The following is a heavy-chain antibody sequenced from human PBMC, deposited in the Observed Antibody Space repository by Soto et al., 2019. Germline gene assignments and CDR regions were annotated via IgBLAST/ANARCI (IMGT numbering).Heavy chain of an antibody. CDR3: ARDYYDSSGPRIDAFDI. Sequence: SETLSLTCTVSGGSISSGGYYWSWIRQHPGKGLEWIGYIYYSGSTYYNPSLKSRVTISVDTSKNQFSLKLSSVTAADTAVYYCARDYYDSSGPRIDAFDIWGQGTMVTVSS. D-gene: IGHD3-22*01. V-gene: IGHV4-31*03. CDR1: GGSISSGGYY. CDR2: IYYSGST. J-gene: IGHJ3*02.